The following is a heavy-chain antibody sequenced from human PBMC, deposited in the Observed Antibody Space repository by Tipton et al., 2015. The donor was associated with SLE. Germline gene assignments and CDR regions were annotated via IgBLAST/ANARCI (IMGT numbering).Heavy chain of an antibody. CDR2: ISASGNS. CDR3: AGEYYYDTSGYYSTYYYYSMDV. Sequence: TLSLTCTVSGGSISSYYWSWIRQPPGRGLEWIGRISASGNSDCNPSLKSRVTISTEASRNQFSLKLSSVTAADTAIYYCAGEYYYDTSGYYSTYYYYSMDVWGKGTTVTVSS. D-gene: IGHD3-22*01. J-gene: IGHJ6*03. V-gene: IGHV4-4*09. CDR1: GGSISSYY.